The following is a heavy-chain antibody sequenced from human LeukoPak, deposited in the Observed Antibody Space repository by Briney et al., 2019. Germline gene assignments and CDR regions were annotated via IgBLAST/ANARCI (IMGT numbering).Heavy chain of an antibody. D-gene: IGHD4-17*01. CDR1: GFDLSPYT. Sequence: GGSLRLSCSASGFDLSPYTMNWVRQAPEKGLEWVASISSTSTYMYYGDSLKGRFTISRDNAKNTLYLQLDSLRAEDTATYYCARRVTTFLSWGQGTLVIVSS. V-gene: IGHV3-21*01. J-gene: IGHJ4*02. CDR3: ARRVTTFLS. CDR2: ISSTSTYM.